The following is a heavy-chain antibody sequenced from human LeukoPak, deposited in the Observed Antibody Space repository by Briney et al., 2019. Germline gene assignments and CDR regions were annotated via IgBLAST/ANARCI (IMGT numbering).Heavy chain of an antibody. Sequence: PGGSLTLLCAASGFPYQKARMGWVRQAPGKGLEGVGGIKSKTDGGPPDYAENVKGRFTISRDDSKNTLYLQMNSLKTEDTAVYYCTTDDPTGPPWGQGTLVTVSS. CDR1: GFPYQKAR. CDR2: IKSKTDGGPP. CDR3: TTDDPTGPP. D-gene: IGHD1-14*01. J-gene: IGHJ5*02. V-gene: IGHV3-15*01.